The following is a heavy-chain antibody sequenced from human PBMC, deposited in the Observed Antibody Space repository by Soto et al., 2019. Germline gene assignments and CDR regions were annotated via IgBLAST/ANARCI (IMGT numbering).Heavy chain of an antibody. V-gene: IGHV3-21*01. CDR3: AGTKYGSGSYYYFDY. D-gene: IGHD3-10*01. J-gene: IGHJ4*02. Sequence: EVQLVESGGGLVKPGGSLRLSCAASGFTFSSYSMNWVRQAPGKGLEWVSSISSSSSYIYYADSVKGRFTISRDNAKNSLYLQMNSLRAEDTAVYYCAGTKYGSGSYYYFDYWGQGTLVTVSS. CDR2: ISSSSSYI. CDR1: GFTFSSYS.